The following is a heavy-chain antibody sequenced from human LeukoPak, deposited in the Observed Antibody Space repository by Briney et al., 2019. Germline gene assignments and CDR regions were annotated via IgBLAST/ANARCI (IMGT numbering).Heavy chain of an antibody. CDR3: ARDYLPEARFHFWSGYRVPFDY. Sequence: ASVKVSCKASGYTFTSYGIGWVRQAPGQGLEWMGWISAYNGNTNYAQKLQGRVTMTTDTSTSTAYMELRSLRSDDTAVYYCARDYLPEARFHFWSGYRVPFDYWGQGTLVTVSS. D-gene: IGHD3-3*02. V-gene: IGHV1-18*01. J-gene: IGHJ4*02. CDR2: ISAYNGNT. CDR1: GYTFTSYG.